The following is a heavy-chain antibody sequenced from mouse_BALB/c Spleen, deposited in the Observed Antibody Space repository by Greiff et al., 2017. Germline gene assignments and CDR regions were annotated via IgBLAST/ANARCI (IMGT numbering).Heavy chain of an antibody. J-gene: IGHJ4*01. CDR1: GFSLSTSGMG. V-gene: IGHV8-12*01. CDR2: IYWDDDK. Sequence: QVTLKESGPGILQPSQTLSLTCSFSGFSLSTSGMGVSWIRQPSGKGLEWLAHIYWDDDKRYNPSLKSRLTISKDTSSNQVFLKITSVDTADTATYYCARPRYGGAMDYWGQGTSVTVSS. CDR3: ARPRYGGAMDY. D-gene: IGHD2-14*01.